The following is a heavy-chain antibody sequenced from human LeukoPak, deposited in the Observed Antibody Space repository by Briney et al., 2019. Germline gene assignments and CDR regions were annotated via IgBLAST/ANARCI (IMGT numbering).Heavy chain of an antibody. CDR1: GYTFTSYD. J-gene: IGHJ4*02. CDR3: ARARRQWLGASLRY. Sequence: ASVKVSCKASGYTFTSYDINWVRQATGQGLEWMGWMNPNSGNTGYAQKFQGRVTMTRNTSISTAYMELSSLRSEDTAVYYCARARRQWLGASLRYWGQGTLVTVSS. D-gene: IGHD6-19*01. V-gene: IGHV1-8*01. CDR2: MNPNSGNT.